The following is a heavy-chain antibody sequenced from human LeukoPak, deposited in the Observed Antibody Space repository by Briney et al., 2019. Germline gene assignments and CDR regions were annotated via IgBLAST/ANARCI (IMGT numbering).Heavy chain of an antibody. D-gene: IGHD2-2*01. J-gene: IGHJ6*02. CDR3: ARDLLVVPAAIGENYYGMDV. Sequence: GGSLRLSCAASGFTFSSYAMSWVRQAPGKGLEWVSAISGSGGSTYYADSVKGRFTISRDNSKNTLYLQMNSLRAEDTAVYCCARDLLVVPAAIGENYYGMDVWGQGTTVTVSS. CDR2: ISGSGGST. V-gene: IGHV3-23*01. CDR1: GFTFSSYA.